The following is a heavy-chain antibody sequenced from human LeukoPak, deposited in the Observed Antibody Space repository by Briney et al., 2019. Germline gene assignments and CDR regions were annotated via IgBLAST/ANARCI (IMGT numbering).Heavy chain of an antibody. V-gene: IGHV4-39*01. CDR3: ARLLATYSSGHDY. CDR1: GGSISSSSYY. CDR2: IYYSGST. D-gene: IGHD6-19*01. Sequence: PSETLSLTCTVSGGSISSSSYYWGWIRRPPGKGLEWIGSIYYSGSTYYNPSLKSRVTISVDTSKNQFSLKLSSVTAADTAVYYCARLLATYSSGHDYWGQGTLVTVSS. J-gene: IGHJ4*02.